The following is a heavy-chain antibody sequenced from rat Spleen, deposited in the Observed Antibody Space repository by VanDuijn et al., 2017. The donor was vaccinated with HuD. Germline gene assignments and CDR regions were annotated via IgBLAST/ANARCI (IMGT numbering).Heavy chain of an antibody. J-gene: IGHJ2*01. CDR2: ISPGGGNT. V-gene: IGHV5S14*01. Sequence: EFKLVESGGGLVQPGRSLKLSCAASGFTFSDYNMAWVRQTPTKGLEWVASISPGGGNTYHRDSGKGRFTISRDNAKNTQYLQMDSLRSEDTATYYCARQDYTTAYYYYFDYWGQGVMVSVSS. D-gene: IGHD1-6*01. CDR1: GFTFSDYN. CDR3: ARQDYTTAYYYYFDY.